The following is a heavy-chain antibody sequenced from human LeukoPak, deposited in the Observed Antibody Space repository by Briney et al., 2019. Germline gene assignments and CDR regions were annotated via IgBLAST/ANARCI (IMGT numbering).Heavy chain of an antibody. Sequence: GGSLRLSCAASGFTFSSYSMNWVRQAPGKGLEWVSSISRSSSYIYYADSVKGRFTISRDNAKNSLYLQMNSLRAEDTAVYYCASGRYCSGGSCYMDYWGQGTLVTVSS. CDR3: ASGRYCSGGSCYMDY. CDR1: GFTFSSYS. V-gene: IGHV3-21*01. D-gene: IGHD2-15*01. J-gene: IGHJ4*02. CDR2: ISRSSSYI.